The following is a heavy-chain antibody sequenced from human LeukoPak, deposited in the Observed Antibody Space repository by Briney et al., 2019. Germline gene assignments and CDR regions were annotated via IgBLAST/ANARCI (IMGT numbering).Heavy chain of an antibody. CDR1: GFTFSSYA. Sequence: GGSLRLSCAASGFTFSSYAMSCVRQAPGKGLEWVSAISGSGGSTYYADSVKGRFTISRDNSKNTLYLQMNSLRAEDTAVYYCAKSVHYYENSPLDYWGQGTLVTVPS. CDR2: ISGSGGST. J-gene: IGHJ4*02. V-gene: IGHV3-23*01. CDR3: AKSVHYYENSPLDY. D-gene: IGHD3-22*01.